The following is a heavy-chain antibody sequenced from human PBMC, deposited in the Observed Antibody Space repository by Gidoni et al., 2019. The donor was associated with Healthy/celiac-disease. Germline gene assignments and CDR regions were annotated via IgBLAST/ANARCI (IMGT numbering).Heavy chain of an antibody. CDR1: GFTVSSNY. CDR3: ARDRENYYDSTTDI. CDR2: IYSGGST. Sequence: EVQLVEYGGGLVQPGGSLRLSCAASGFTVSSNYMSWVRQAPGKGLEWVSVIYSGGSTYYADSVKGRFTISRDNSKNTLYLQMNSLRAEDTAVYYCARDRENYYDSTTDIWGQGTMVTVSS. J-gene: IGHJ3*02. D-gene: IGHD3-22*01. V-gene: IGHV3-66*01.